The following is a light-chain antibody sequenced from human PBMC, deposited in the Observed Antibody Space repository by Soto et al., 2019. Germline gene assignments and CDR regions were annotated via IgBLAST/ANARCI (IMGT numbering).Light chain of an antibody. CDR2: GAS. CDR1: QSVSSN. J-gene: IGKJ4*01. V-gene: IGKV3-15*01. CDR3: QQRSNWPPVT. Sequence: EIVMTQSPATLSVSPGERATLSCRASQSVSSNLAWYQQKPGQAPRLLIYGASTRATGIPARFSGSGSGIEFTLTISSLQSEDFAVYYCQQRSNWPPVTFGGGTKVDI.